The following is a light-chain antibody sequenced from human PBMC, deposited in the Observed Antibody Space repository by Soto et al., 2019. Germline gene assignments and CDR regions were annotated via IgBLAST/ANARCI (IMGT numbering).Light chain of an antibody. CDR1: SSDVGGYNY. CDR3: SSYTSSGTLYV. V-gene: IGLV2-14*01. CDR2: DVS. Sequence: QSVLTQPASVSGSPRHSIALSCTGTSSDVGGYNYVSWYQQHPGKAPKLMIFDVSNRPSGVSNRFSGSKSGNTASLTISGLQAEDEADYYCSSYTSSGTLYVFGTGTKVTVL. J-gene: IGLJ1*01.